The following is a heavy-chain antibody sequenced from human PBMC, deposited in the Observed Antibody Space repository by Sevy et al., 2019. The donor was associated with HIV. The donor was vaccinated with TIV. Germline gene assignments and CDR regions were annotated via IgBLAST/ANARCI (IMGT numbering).Heavy chain of an antibody. D-gene: IGHD5-12*01. CDR1: GGSFCGYY. J-gene: IGHJ4*02. V-gene: IGHV4-34*01. Sequence: SETLSLTCAVYGGSFCGYYWSWIRQPPGKGLEWIGEINHSGSTNYNPSLKSRVTISVDTSKNQFSLKLSSVTAADTAVYYCARGQRGEMATILLNYFDYWGQGTLVTVSS. CDR3: ARGQRGEMATILLNYFDY. CDR2: INHSGST.